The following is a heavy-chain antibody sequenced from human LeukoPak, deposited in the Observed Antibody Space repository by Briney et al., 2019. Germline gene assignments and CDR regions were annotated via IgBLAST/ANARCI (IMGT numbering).Heavy chain of an antibody. CDR2: ISSGSGGII. Sequence: GGSLRLSCATSGFTFTTSAMKWIRQAPGKGLEWVSLISSGSGGIIHYAGSVKGRFTISRDNAKDSLYLQMNSLRADDTAVYYCARESFTSWGQGTLVTVSS. V-gene: IGHV3-48*01. J-gene: IGHJ4*02. CDR1: GFTFTTSA. CDR3: ARESFTS. D-gene: IGHD1-1*01.